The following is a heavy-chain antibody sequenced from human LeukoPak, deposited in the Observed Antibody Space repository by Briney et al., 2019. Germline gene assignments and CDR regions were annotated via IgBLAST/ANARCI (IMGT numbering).Heavy chain of an antibody. J-gene: IGHJ4*02. Sequence: GGSLRLSCAASGFTLRIYDMRWVREARGKGVEGVSDISVRGNKYQSESVKGRFNISRDSSKNTLYLTMNSLRAGHAAVYYCAKDQSTLLWFGELSPSFDYWGQGTLVTVSS. CDR3: AKDQSTLLWFGELSPSFDY. V-gene: IGHV3-23*01. D-gene: IGHD3-10*01. CDR1: GFTLRIYD. CDR2: ISVRGNK.